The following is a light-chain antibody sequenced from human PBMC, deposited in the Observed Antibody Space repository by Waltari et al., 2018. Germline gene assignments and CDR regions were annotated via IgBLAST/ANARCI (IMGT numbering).Light chain of an antibody. CDR1: QNILYSSNNKNY. J-gene: IGKJ5*01. CDR2: TAS. CDR3: QQYYSAPIT. V-gene: IGKV4-1*01. Sequence: DIVMTQSPDPLAVSLGERATINCKSSQNILYSSNNKNYLAWFQQKPGQPPKLLIYTASTRESGVPERFSGSGSGTDFTLTINSLQAEDVAVYYCQQYYSAPITFGQGTRLEIK.